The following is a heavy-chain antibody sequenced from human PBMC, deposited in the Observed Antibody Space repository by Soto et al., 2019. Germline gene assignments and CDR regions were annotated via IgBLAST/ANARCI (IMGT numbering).Heavy chain of an antibody. CDR3: ARDRHPYSTKYYFDY. J-gene: IGHJ4*02. V-gene: IGHV3-23*01. Sequence: GSLRLSCAASGLTFSTYAMNWVRQPPGKGLEWVSSISGSGAYTYYADSVQGRFTISRDNSKNKLNLQMNSLRAEDTAVYYCARDRHPYSTKYYFDYWGQGTLVTAPQ. CDR2: ISGSGAYT. D-gene: IGHD2-2*01. CDR1: GLTFSTYA.